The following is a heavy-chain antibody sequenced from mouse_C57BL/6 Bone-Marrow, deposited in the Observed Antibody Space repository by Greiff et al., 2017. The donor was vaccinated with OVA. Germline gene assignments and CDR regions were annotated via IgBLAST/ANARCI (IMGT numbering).Heavy chain of an antibody. V-gene: IGHV6-3*01. CDR2: IRLKSDNYAT. J-gene: IGHJ4*01. CDR1: GFTFSNYW. D-gene: IGHD2-4*01. CDR3: TGDDYDEGDAMDY. Sequence: EVKVEESGGGLVQPGGSMKLSCVASGFTFSNYWMNWVRQSPEKGLEWVAQIRLKSDNYATHYAESVKGRFTISRDDSKSSVYLQMNNLRAEDTGIYYCTGDDYDEGDAMDYWGQGTSVTVSS.